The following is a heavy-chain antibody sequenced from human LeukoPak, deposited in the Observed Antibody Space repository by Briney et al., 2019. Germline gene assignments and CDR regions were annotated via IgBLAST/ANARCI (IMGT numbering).Heavy chain of an antibody. V-gene: IGHV3-74*01. D-gene: IGHD3-10*01. CDR3: ARARSITMVRGVIGY. CDR2: INNDGSST. CDR1: GFTFSSYW. J-gene: IGHJ4*02. Sequence: GGSLRLSCAASGFTFSSYWMHWVRQAPGKGLVWVSRINNDGSSTSYADSVKGRFTISRDNAKNTLYLQMNSLRAEDTAVYYCARARSITMVRGVIGYWGQGTLVTVSS.